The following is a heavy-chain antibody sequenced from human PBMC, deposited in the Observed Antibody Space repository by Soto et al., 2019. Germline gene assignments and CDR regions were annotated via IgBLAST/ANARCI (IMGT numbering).Heavy chain of an antibody. CDR2: TYYRSKWYN. Sequence: PSQTLSLTCAISGDSVSSNSAAWNWIRQSPSRGLEWLGRTYYRSKWYNDYPISVKGRITINPDTSKNRFSLQLNSVTPEDTALYYCAREPGREYPYGSYYYFFHGMDVWGPGTTVTVSS. CDR3: AREPGREYPYGSYYYFFHGMDV. J-gene: IGHJ6*02. D-gene: IGHD1-1*01. CDR1: GDSVSSNSAA. V-gene: IGHV6-1*01.